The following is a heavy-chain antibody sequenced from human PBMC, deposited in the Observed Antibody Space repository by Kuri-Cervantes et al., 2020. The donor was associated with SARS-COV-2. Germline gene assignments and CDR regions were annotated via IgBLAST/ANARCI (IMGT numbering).Heavy chain of an antibody. D-gene: IGHD7-27*01. CDR1: GFTFSSYG. CDR3: AKGRGGWGKYYFEW. CDR2: TSVGGAST. V-gene: IGHV3-23*01. J-gene: IGHJ4*02. Sequence: GESLKISCAASGFTFSSYGMSWVRQAPGKGLEWVSGTSVGGASTYYADSVKGRFTTSRDNSKNMLYLQMSSLRIEDTAVYYCAKGRGGWGKYYFEWWGQGTQVTVSS.